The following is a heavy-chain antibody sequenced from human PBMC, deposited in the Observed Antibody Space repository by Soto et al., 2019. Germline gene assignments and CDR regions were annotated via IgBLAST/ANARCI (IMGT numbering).Heavy chain of an antibody. V-gene: IGHV3-30*18. D-gene: IGHD2-2*01. J-gene: IGHJ6*02. CDR1: GFTFSSYG. CDR2: ISYDGSNK. CDR3: AKDRSDIVLVPAAMRGVGNYYYYGMDV. Sequence: QVQLVESGGGVVQPGRSLRLSCAASGFTFSSYGMHWVRQAPGKGLEWVAVISYDGSNKYYADSVKGRFTISRDNSKNRRYLQMNSLRAEDSAVYYWAKDRSDIVLVPAAMRGVGNYYYYGMDVWGQGTTVTVS.